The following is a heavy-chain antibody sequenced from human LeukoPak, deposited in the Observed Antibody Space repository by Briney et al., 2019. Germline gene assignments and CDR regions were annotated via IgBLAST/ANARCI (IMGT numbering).Heavy chain of an antibody. J-gene: IGHJ4*02. Sequence: WGSLRLSRAASGFTFSSYAMSWVRQAPGKGLEWVSFISPSGDRTSNADSVEGRFTISRDNTRNTLYLQMNSLRDEDTGVYYCAIMHGYYDGSGFWVQWGQGTLVTVSS. CDR2: ISPSGDRT. V-gene: IGHV3-23*01. D-gene: IGHD3-22*01. CDR1: GFTFSSYA. CDR3: AIMHGYYDGSGFWVQ.